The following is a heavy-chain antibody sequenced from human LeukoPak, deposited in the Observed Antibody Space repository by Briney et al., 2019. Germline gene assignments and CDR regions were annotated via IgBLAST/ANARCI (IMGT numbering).Heavy chain of an antibody. V-gene: IGHV1-69*13. Sequence: SVKVSCKASGGTFSSYAISWVRQAPGQGLEWMGGIIPIFGTANYAQKLQGRVTITQDESTSTAYMELSSLRSEDTAVYYCAREDGYCSGGSCSNWFDPGGQGTLVTVSS. D-gene: IGHD2-15*01. CDR3: AREDGYCSGGSCSNWFDP. J-gene: IGHJ5*02. CDR2: IIPIFGTA. CDR1: GGTFSSYA.